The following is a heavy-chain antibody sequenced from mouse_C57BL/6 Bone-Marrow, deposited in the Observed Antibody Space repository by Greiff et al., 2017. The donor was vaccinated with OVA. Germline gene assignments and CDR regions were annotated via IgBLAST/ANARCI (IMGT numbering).Heavy chain of an antibody. J-gene: IGHJ1*03. CDR2: IHPNSGST. V-gene: IGHV1-64*01. Sequence: QVQLQQSGAELVKPGASVKLSCKASGYTFTSYWMHWVKQRPGPGLEWIGMIHPNSGSTNYNEKFKSKATLTVDKSSSTAYMQLSSLTSEDSAVYYCARGTWYWRYFDVWGTGTTVTVSS. CDR3: ARGTWYWRYFDV. CDR1: GYTFTSYW. D-gene: IGHD1-1*02.